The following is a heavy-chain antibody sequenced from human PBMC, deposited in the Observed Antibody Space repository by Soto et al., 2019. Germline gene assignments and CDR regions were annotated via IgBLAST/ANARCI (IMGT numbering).Heavy chain of an antibody. J-gene: IGHJ6*01. CDR1: GGSISRTNW. V-gene: IGHV4-4*02. CDR2: IYHNGSP. CDR3: GRWLGTSYGMDV. Sequence: SETLSLPCAVSGGSISRTNWWSWVRQSPGKGLEWIGEIYHNGSPDYNPSLKSRVTISVDKSKNHVFLKLTSVTAADTAMYFCGRWLGTSYGMDVWGQGTAVTVSS. D-gene: IGHD3-10*01.